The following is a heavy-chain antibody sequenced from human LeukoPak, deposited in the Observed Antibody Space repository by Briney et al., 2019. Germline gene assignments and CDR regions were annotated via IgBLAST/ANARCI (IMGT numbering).Heavy chain of an antibody. J-gene: IGHJ4*02. CDR2: IYGRGGS. Sequence: PSETLSLTCTVSGDSISSGSYYWSWIRQPAGKGLEWIGRIYGRGGSNYNPSLKSRVTISIDTSKNQFSLRLTSVTAADTAVYYCARQTGSGLFILPGGQGTLVTVSS. CDR1: GDSISSGSYY. CDR3: ARQTGSGLFILP. D-gene: IGHD3/OR15-3a*01. V-gene: IGHV4-61*02.